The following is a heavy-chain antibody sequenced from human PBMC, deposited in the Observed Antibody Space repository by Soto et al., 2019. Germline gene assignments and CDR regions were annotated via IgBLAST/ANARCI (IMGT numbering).Heavy chain of an antibody. CDR2: IWYDGSNK. CDR3: ARSRGAFTVTYYYGMDV. Sequence: HPGGSLRLSCAASGFTFSSYGMHWVRQAPGKGLEWVAVIWYDGSNKYYADSVKGRFTISRGNSKNTLYLQMNSLRAEDTAVYYCARSRGAFTVTYYYGMDVWGQGTTVTVSS. J-gene: IGHJ6*02. V-gene: IGHV3-33*01. CDR1: GFTFSSYG. D-gene: IGHD4-4*01.